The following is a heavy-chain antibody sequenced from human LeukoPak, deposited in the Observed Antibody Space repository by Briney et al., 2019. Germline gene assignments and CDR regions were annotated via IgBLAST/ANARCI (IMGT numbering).Heavy chain of an antibody. V-gene: IGHV3-23*01. CDR1: GFNFGSHA. CDR3: ARSVDGTALDC. Sequence: GGSLRLSCAASGFNFGSHAMSWVRQAAGKGPEWVSGISDSGISTYYADSVRGRFTISRDNAKNSLYLQMNSLRAEDTAVYYCARSVDGTALDCWGQGTLVTVSS. CDR2: ISDSGIST. J-gene: IGHJ4*02. D-gene: IGHD1-26*01.